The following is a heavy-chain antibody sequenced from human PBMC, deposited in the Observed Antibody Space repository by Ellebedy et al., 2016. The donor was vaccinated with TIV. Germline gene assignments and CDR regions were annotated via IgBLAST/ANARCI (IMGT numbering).Heavy chain of an antibody. V-gene: IGHV3-74*01. D-gene: IGHD3-3*01. Sequence: GGSLRPSXAPSGFTFTNYWMHWVRQAPGKGLVWVSRISGDGTISTYADSEKGRFTISRDNAKNTIYLQMDSLRAEDTAVYYCARVLRFFYYMDVWGKGTTVTVSS. J-gene: IGHJ6*03. CDR2: ISGDGTIS. CDR3: ARVLRFFYYMDV. CDR1: GFTFTNYW.